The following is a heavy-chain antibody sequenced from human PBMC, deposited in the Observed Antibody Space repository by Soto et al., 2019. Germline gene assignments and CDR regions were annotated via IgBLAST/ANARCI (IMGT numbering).Heavy chain of an antibody. Sequence: SETLSLTCTVSGGSITRGGYYWNWIRQHPGKGLEWIGYFYDSGSAYYNPSLKSRVSISADTSKNQFSLRLSSVTAADTAVYYFSRDLDSTNWFDPWGQGTPVTVSS. D-gene: IGHD3-22*01. V-gene: IGHV4-31*03. CDR1: GGSITRGGYY. CDR3: SRDLDSTNWFDP. CDR2: FYDSGSA. J-gene: IGHJ5*02.